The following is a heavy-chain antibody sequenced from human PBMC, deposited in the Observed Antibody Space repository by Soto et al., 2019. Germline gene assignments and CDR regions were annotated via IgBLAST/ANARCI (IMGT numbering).Heavy chain of an antibody. J-gene: IGHJ4*02. CDR1: GYTFTSYA. CDR3: ARGPSTLPRSNSGYEYFDY. V-gene: IGHV1-3*01. CDR2: INAGNGNT. D-gene: IGHD5-12*01. Sequence: ASVKVSCKASGYTFTSYAMHWVRQAPGQRLEWMGWINAGNGNTKYSQKFQGRVTITRDTSASTAYMELSSLRSEDTAVYYCARGPSTLPRSNSGYEYFDYWGQGTLVTVSS.